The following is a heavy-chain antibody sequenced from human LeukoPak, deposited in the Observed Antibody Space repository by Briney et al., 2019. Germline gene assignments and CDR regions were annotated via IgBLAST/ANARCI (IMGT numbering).Heavy chain of an antibody. CDR3: VRPQINYAAPYYFDY. CDR1: GFTFSSDW. V-gene: IGHV3-7*01. Sequence: GGSLRLSCAVSGFTFSSDWMIWVRQAPGKGLEWVANINPDGSDKYYADPVKGQFTISRDNSKNTLYLQMNSLRAEDTAVYYCVRPQINYAAPYYFDYWGQGTLVTVSS. CDR2: INPDGSDK. D-gene: IGHD1-7*01. J-gene: IGHJ4*02.